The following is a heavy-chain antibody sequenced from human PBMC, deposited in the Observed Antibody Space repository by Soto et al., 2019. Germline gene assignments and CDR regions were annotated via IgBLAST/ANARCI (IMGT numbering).Heavy chain of an antibody. CDR1: GGSISSSNW. Sequence: SETLSLTCAVSGGSISSSNWWSWVRQPPGKGLEWIGEIYHSGSTNHNPSLKSRVTISVDKSKNQFSLTLSSVTGADTAVYYCARESVLRFLERTYYYYGMDVWGQGTTVTVSS. D-gene: IGHD3-3*01. CDR2: IYHSGST. J-gene: IGHJ6*02. V-gene: IGHV4-4*02. CDR3: ARESVLRFLERTYYYYGMDV.